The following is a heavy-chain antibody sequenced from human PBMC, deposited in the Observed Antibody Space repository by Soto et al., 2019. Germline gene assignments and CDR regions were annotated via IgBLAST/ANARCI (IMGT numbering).Heavy chain of an antibody. Sequence: EVQLVESGGGLVQPGGSLRLSCAASGFTFSSYWMQWVRQAPGKGLVWVSRINSDGSSTSYADSVKGRFTISRDNAKNTLYLQMNSLRAEDTAVYYCARGWGVNWYFDLWGRGTLVTVSS. J-gene: IGHJ2*01. CDR3: ARGWGVNWYFDL. D-gene: IGHD3-16*01. V-gene: IGHV3-74*01. CDR2: INSDGSST. CDR1: GFTFSSYW.